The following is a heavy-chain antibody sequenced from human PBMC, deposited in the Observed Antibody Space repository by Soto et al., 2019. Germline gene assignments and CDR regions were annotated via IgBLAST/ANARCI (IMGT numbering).Heavy chain of an antibody. V-gene: IGHV3-48*02. J-gene: IGHJ5*02. CDR3: ARDKGGTVAGFNWFDP. D-gene: IGHD6-19*01. CDR2: ISSSSATI. CDR1: GFKFSMFG. Sequence: ELLLQESEGDLVQPGGSLRLSCVASGFKFSMFGMNWVRQAPGKGLEWIAYISSSSATIMYGGSVEGRFTVSRDNAENSLFLQMKSLRDEDTAVYYCARDKGGTVAGFNWFDPWGHGTLVTVST.